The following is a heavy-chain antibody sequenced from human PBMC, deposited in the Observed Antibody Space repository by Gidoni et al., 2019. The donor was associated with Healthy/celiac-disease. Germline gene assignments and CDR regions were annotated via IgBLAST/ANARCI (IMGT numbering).Heavy chain of an antibody. D-gene: IGHD3-22*01. CDR2: IYYSGST. J-gene: IGHJ6*02. Sequence: QVQLQESGPGLVKPSQTLSLTCTVSGGSISSGGYYWSWIRQHPGKGLEWIGYIYYSGSTYYNPSLKSRVTISVDTSKNQFSLKLSSVTAADTAVYYCARDHGPITMISGGMDVWGQGTTVTVSS. V-gene: IGHV4-31*03. CDR1: GGSISSGGYY. CDR3: ARDHGPITMISGGMDV.